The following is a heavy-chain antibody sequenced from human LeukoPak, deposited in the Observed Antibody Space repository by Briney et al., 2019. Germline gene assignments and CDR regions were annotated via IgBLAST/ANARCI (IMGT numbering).Heavy chain of an antibody. V-gene: IGHV4-39*07. CDR3: AREVSVYYDSSGYYLHDAFDI. D-gene: IGHD3-22*01. Sequence: SETLSLTCTVSGGSISSSSYYWGWIRQPPGKGLEWIGSIYYSGSTYYNPSLKSRVTISVDTSKNQFSLKLSSVTAADTAVYYCAREVSVYYDSSGYYLHDAFDIWGQGTMVTVSS. J-gene: IGHJ3*02. CDR1: GGSISSSSYY. CDR2: IYYSGST.